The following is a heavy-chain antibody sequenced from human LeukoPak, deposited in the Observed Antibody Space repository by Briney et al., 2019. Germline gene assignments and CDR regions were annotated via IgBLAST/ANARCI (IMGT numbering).Heavy chain of an antibody. CDR1: AFTFSNYW. D-gene: IGHD2-15*01. V-gene: IGHV3-7*01. J-gene: IGHJ4*02. Sequence: GSLRLSCAASAFTFSNYWMSWVRQAPGKGLEWVANINKDGSAKYYVDSVKGRFTISRDNAKNSLYLQMNSLRAEDTAVYYCARDDGGLGYCSGGSCYSHFDSWGQGTLVTVSS. CDR2: INKDGSAK. CDR3: ARDDGGLGYCSGGSCYSHFDS.